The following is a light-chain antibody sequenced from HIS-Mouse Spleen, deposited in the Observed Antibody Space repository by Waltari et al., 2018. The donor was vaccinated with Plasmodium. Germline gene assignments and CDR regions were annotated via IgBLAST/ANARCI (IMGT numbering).Light chain of an antibody. J-gene: IGLJ3*02. Sequence: SYELTQPSSVSVSPGQTARITCSGDVLAKKYARWFQQKPGQALVLVIYKDSERPSGIPVRCSGASSGTTVTLTISGAQVEDEADYYCYSAADNNLVFGGGTKLTVL. CDR3: YSAADNNLV. CDR1: VLAKKY. CDR2: KDS. V-gene: IGLV3-27*01.